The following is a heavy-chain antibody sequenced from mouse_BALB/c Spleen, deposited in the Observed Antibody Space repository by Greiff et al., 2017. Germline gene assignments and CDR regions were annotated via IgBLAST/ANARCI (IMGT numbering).Heavy chain of an antibody. V-gene: IGHV2-9*02. Sequence: VKLVESGPGLVAPSQSLSITCTVSGFSLTSYGVHWVRQPPGKGLEWLGVIWAGGSTNYNSALMSRLSISKDNSKSQVFLKMNSLQTDDTDMYYCARDWEKAYWGQGTLVTVSA. D-gene: IGHD4-1*01. CDR2: IWAGGST. CDR1: GFSLTSYG. CDR3: ARDWEKAY. J-gene: IGHJ3*01.